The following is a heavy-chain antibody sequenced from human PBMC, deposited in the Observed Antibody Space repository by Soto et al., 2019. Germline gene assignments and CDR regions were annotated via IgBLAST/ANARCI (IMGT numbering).Heavy chain of an antibody. CDR3: ARGYCSSGICYRLYYYDMDV. D-gene: IGHD2-15*01. Sequence: QVYLVQSGAEVRKPGASVRLSCKASGYTITSYYMHWVRQAPGQGLEWMGIINPSSSATRYSQKFQGRVTMTRDVSTSTVYMEMSGLRSEDTAVYYCARGYCSSGICYRLYYYDMDVWGQGTTVTVSS. CDR1: GYTITSYY. V-gene: IGHV1-46*01. CDR2: INPSSSAT. J-gene: IGHJ6*02.